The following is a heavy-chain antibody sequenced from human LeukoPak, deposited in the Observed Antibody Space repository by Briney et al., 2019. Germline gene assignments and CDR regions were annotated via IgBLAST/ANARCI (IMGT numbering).Heavy chain of an antibody. D-gene: IGHD3-16*01. CDR2: IYYSGST. J-gene: IGHJ6*02. Sequence: SETLSLTCTVSGGSISSSSYYWGWIRQPPGKGLEWIGSIYYSGSTYYNPSLKSRVTISVDTSKNQFSLKLSSVTAADTAVYYCARDRWGWGTHLWYYGMDVWGQGTTVTVSS. CDR1: GGSISSSSYY. CDR3: ARDRWGWGTHLWYYGMDV. V-gene: IGHV4-39*07.